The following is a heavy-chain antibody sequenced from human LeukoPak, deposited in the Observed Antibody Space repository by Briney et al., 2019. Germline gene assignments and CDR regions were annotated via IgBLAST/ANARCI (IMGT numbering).Heavy chain of an antibody. Sequence: GGTLRLSCAASGFTFSSYGMSWVRQAPGKGLEWVSSIRGSSATTYYADFVKGRFTISRDNSKNTLDLQMNSLRVEDTAVYYCAKGHGDASGYYYFDSWGQGTLVTVSS. CDR2: IRGSSATT. D-gene: IGHD3-22*01. CDR1: GFTFSSYG. V-gene: IGHV3-23*01. J-gene: IGHJ4*02. CDR3: AKGHGDASGYYYFDS.